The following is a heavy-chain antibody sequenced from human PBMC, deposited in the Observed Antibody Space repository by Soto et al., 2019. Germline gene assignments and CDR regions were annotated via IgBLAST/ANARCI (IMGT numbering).Heavy chain of an antibody. J-gene: IGHJ6*01. D-gene: IGHD3-9*01. V-gene: IGHV4-30-4*01. CDR3: ARVVYDILTSYGMDV. CDR2: IYYSGST. Sequence: QVQLQESGPGLVKPSQTLSLTCTVSGGSISSGDYYWGWIRQPPGKGLEWIGYIYYSGSTYYNPSLKSRVTISVDTSKNQLSQKLSSVTAADTAVYYCARVVYDILTSYGMDVWGPGTTGTVSS. CDR1: GGSISSGDYY.